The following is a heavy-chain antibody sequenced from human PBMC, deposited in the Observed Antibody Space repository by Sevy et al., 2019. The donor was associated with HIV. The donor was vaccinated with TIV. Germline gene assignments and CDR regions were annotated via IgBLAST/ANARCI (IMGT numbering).Heavy chain of an antibody. J-gene: IGHJ5*02. D-gene: IGHD1-26*01. Sequence: SETLSLTCTVFGGSISSYYWNWIRQPPGKGLEWIGYIYYSGSTNYNPSLKSRVTISVDRSKNQFSLKLSSVTAADRAVYYCARESPLGVEWELSRPQNWFDPWGQGTLVTVSS. CDR2: IYYSGST. CDR3: ARESPLGVEWELSRPQNWFDP. V-gene: IGHV4-59*01. CDR1: GGSISSYY.